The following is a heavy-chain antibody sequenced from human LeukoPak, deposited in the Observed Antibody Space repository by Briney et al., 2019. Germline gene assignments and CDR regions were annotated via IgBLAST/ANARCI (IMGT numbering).Heavy chain of an antibody. CDR2: IYYSGAT. J-gene: IGHJ5*02. CDR1: GGSISSGIYY. CDR3: ARHIWQSTARPWFDP. D-gene: IGHD2-21*01. V-gene: IGHV4-39*01. Sequence: SETLSLTCTVSGGSISSGIYYWGWIRQTPGKGLEWIGTIYYSGATYYNPSLKSRVTISVDTSKNQFSLKVSSVIAADTALYYCARHIWQSTARPWFDPWGQGTLVTVSS.